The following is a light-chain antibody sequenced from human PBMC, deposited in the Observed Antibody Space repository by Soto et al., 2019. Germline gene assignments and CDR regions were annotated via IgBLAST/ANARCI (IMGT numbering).Light chain of an antibody. J-gene: IGKJ1*01. Sequence: IKFTQSPASLSASVGDRVTITCRASQGISNSLAWYQQKPGKAPKLLMYLASTLQSGVPPRFSGTGSGTNFTLTISSLQPEDFATYYCQQLIRFPTKFGQGTKVDIK. CDR2: LAS. CDR3: QQLIRFPTK. CDR1: QGISNS. V-gene: IGKV1-9*01.